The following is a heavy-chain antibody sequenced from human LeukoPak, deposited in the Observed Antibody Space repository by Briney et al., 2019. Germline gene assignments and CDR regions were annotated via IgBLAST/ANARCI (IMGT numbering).Heavy chain of an antibody. CDR2: ISTSGTTI. J-gene: IGHJ4*02. D-gene: IGHD6-13*01. Sequence: GGSLRLSCGASGFTLSIYEMNWVRQAPGMGLEWVSYISTSGTTIYYADSVQGRFIISRDNAKNSLYLQMNSLRAEDTAVYYCAKDRSPAAGTPFDYWGQGTLVTVSS. CDR1: GFTLSIYE. V-gene: IGHV3-48*03. CDR3: AKDRSPAAGTPFDY.